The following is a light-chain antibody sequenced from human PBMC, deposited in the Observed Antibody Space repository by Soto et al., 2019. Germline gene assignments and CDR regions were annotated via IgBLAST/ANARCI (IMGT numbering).Light chain of an antibody. V-gene: IGLV2-8*01. CDR3: SSNAGSDNVL. J-gene: IGLJ2*01. CDR2: AST. Sequence: QSALTQPPSASGSLGQSVTISCIGSSSDAGGNKFVSWYQQHPDKAPKLIIYASTRRPAGVPDRFSASQSGNTASLTVSGLQADDEADYFCSSNAGSDNVLFGGGTKVTVL. CDR1: SSDAGGNKF.